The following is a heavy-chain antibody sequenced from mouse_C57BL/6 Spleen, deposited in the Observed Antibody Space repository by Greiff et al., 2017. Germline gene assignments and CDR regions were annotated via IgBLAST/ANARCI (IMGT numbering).Heavy chain of an antibody. Sequence: QVQLQQPGAELVMPGASVKLSCKASGYTFTSYWMHWVKQRPGQGLEWIGEIDPSDSYTNYNQKFKGKSTLTVDKSSSTAYMQLSSLTSEDSAFYYCARAGDYYGSSYVGWFAYWGQGTLVTVSA. CDR3: ARAGDYYGSSYVGWFAY. D-gene: IGHD1-1*01. V-gene: IGHV1-69*01. J-gene: IGHJ3*01. CDR2: IDPSDSYT. CDR1: GYTFTSYW.